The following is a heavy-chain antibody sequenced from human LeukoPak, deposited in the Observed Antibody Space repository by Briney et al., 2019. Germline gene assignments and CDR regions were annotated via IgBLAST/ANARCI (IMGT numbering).Heavy chain of an antibody. D-gene: IGHD3-3*01. Sequence: GGSLRLSCTASGFTFSSYAMTWVRQAPGKGLEWISSMSSGSRYIYYADSVRGRFTISRDNAKNSLYIIMNSLRAEDTAIYYCARDRPTGASRVFVVQWGQGTPVTVSS. CDR1: GFTFSSYA. V-gene: IGHV3-21*06. CDR2: MSSGSRYI. J-gene: IGHJ4*02. CDR3: ARDRPTGASRVFVVQ.